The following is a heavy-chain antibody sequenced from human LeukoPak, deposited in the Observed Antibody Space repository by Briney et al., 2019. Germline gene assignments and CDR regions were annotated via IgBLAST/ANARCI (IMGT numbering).Heavy chain of an antibody. D-gene: IGHD3-3*01. CDR1: GSTVSSNY. J-gene: IGHJ6*02. V-gene: IGHV3-53*01. CDR3: ARDRVTIFGVVISHYGMDV. Sequence: PGGSLRLSCAASGSTVSSNYMSWVRQAPGKGLEWVSVIYSGGSTYYADSVKGRFTISRDNSKNTLYLQMNSLRAEDTAVYYCARDRVTIFGVVISHYGMDVWGQGTTVTVSS. CDR2: IYSGGST.